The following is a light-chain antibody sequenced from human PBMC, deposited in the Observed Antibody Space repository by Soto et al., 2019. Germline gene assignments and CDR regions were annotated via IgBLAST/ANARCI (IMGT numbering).Light chain of an antibody. Sequence: EIVLTQSPATLSSFPGDRVTLSCRASQAVNTRLAWYQHKPGQAPRLLIYLASNRAAGVPARCSGSGSGTDFTLTISNVEPEDFAVYYCHQRQSWPRTFGQGTTVDI. CDR1: QAVNTR. J-gene: IGKJ1*01. CDR3: HQRQSWPRT. V-gene: IGKV3-11*01. CDR2: LAS.